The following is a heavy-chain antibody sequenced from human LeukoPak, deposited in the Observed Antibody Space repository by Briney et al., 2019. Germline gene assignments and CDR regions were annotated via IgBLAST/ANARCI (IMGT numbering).Heavy chain of an antibody. CDR2: IHYSGST. J-gene: IGHJ4*02. D-gene: IGHD3-16*02. V-gene: IGHV4-39*07. Sequence: SETLSLTCTVSGGSISSSSYYWGWIRQPPGKGLEWIGSIHYSGSTYYNPSLKSRVTISVDTSKNQFSLKLSSVTAADTAVYYCARLMITFGGVIAYFDYWGQGTLVTVSS. CDR1: GGSISSSSYY. CDR3: ARLMITFGGVIAYFDY.